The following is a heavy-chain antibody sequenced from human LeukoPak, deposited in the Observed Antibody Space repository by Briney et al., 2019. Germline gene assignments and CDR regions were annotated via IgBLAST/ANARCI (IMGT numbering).Heavy chain of an antibody. CDR1: GFTVRSYW. J-gene: IGHJ4*02. D-gene: IGHD6-6*01. Sequence: PGGSLRLSCAVSGFTVRSYWMHWVRQAPGKGLVWVSRISGDGSMTNYADSVKDRFTISRDNAKNTVYLQMNSLRAEDTAVYYCARYSSSSGGASHYLDYWGQGTLVTVSS. CDR2: ISGDGSMT. V-gene: IGHV3-74*01. CDR3: ARYSSSSGGASHYLDY.